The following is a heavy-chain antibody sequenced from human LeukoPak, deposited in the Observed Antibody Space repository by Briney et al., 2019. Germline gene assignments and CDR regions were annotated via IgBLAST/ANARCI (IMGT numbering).Heavy chain of an antibody. V-gene: IGHV3-30*02. J-gene: IGHJ5*02. CDR2: IRYDGSNK. CDR1: GFTFSSYG. CDR3: ANLRFKPGIAAAGPNWFDP. D-gene: IGHD6-13*01. Sequence: GGSLTLSCAASGFTFSSYGMHWVRQAPGKGLEWVAFIRYDGSNKYYADSVKGRFTISRDNSKNTLYPQMNSLRAEDTAVYYCANLRFKPGIAAAGPNWFDPWGQGTLVTVSS.